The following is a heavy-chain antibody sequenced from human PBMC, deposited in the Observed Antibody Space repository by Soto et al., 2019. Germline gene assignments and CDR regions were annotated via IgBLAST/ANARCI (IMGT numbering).Heavy chain of an antibody. D-gene: IGHD2-15*01. J-gene: IGHJ4*02. Sequence: GESLKISCKGSGYSFSTYWIGWVRQMPGKGLEWMGIIYPGDSDTRYSPSFQGHVTMSVDKSISTAYLQWRILKASDTAMYYCARFRSCGGGRCYCDYWGQGTLVTGSS. CDR3: ARFRSCGGGRCYCDY. V-gene: IGHV5-51*01. CDR2: IYPGDSDT. CDR1: GYSFSTYW.